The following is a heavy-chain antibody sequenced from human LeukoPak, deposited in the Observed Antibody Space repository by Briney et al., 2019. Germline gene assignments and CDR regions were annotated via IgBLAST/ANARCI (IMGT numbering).Heavy chain of an antibody. CDR3: TSGGMVSGDY. CDR2: IYYSGST. D-gene: IGHD2-8*01. V-gene: IGHV4-59*01. J-gene: IGHJ4*01. CDR1: GRSINSYY. Sequence: SETLSLTCTVSGRSINSYYWSWIRQPPAKGLEWIGYIYYSGSTNYNPSLKSRVTISRDTSKNQFSLKLRSVTAADTAVYYCTSGGMVSGDYWGHGTLVTVSS.